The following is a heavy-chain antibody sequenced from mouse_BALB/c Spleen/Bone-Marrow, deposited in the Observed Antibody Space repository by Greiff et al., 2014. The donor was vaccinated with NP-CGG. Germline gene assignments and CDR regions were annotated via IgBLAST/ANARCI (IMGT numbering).Heavy chain of an antibody. Sequence: VQLQESGPGLVAPSQSLSITCTVSGFSLTSYGVHRARQPPGKGLEWLGVIWADGSTNYNSALMSRLSISKDNSKSQVFLKMNSLQTDDTAMYYCSRITTATGAMDYWGQGTSVTVSS. V-gene: IGHV2-9*02. J-gene: IGHJ4*01. CDR2: IWADGST. D-gene: IGHD1-2*01. CDR1: GFSLTSYG. CDR3: SRITTATGAMDY.